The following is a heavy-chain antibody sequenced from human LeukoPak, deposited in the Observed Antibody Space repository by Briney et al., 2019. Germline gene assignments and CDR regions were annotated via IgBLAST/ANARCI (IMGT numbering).Heavy chain of an antibody. J-gene: IGHJ4*02. CDR1: GFTFNNYA. V-gene: IGHV3-23*01. Sequence: GGSLRLSCAASGFTFNNYAMSWVRQVPGKGVEWVSAICDYGGHIYHADSVKGRFTIPRDSHKNTVHLQMNRLRADDTAIYYCVKEPAITGIADSWGRGTQVSDSS. CDR2: ICDYGGHI. D-gene: IGHD1-20*01. CDR3: VKEPAITGIADS.